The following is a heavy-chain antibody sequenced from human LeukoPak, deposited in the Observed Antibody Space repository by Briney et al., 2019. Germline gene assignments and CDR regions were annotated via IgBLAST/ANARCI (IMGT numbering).Heavy chain of an antibody. CDR2: SYPGDSDT. CDR1: GYSFTSYW. CDR3: ARIAAAAKVYYYYYYMDV. J-gene: IGHJ6*03. D-gene: IGHD6-13*01. V-gene: IGHV5-51*01. Sequence: GESLKISCKGSGYSFTSYWIGWVRQMPGKGLEWMGISYPGDSDTRYSPSFQGQVTISADKSISTAYLQWSSLKASDTAMYYCARIAAAAKVYYYYYYMDVWGKGTTVTVSS.